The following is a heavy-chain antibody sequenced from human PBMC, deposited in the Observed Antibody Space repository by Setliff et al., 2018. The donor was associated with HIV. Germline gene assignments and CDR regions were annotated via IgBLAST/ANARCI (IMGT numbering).Heavy chain of an antibody. D-gene: IGHD5-12*01. CDR2: INQSGGI. J-gene: IGHJ3*02. CDR1: GGSFSGYY. Sequence: ETLSLTCAVSGGSFSGYYWSWIRQPPGRGLEWIGEINQSGGINYNPSLKSRVTISIDTFKNQFSMKLYSVTAADTAVYYCATASGYDLFMGAFDIWGQGTMVTVSS. CDR3: ATASGYDLFMGAFDI. V-gene: IGHV4-34*01.